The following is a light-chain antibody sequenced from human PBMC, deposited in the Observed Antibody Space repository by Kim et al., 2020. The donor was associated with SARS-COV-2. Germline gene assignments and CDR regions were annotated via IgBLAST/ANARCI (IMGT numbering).Light chain of an antibody. CDR1: QSVSDS. CDR2: DAS. J-gene: IGKJ3*01. CDR3: QQHTNWPPIA. Sequence: SPGDIATLACGANQSVSDSVPWYQQKPGQAPRLLICDASYRATAIPARFSSSGSWTAFTITTSSLGPEDFAVNYCQQHTNWPPIAFGPGAKVDIK. V-gene: IGKV3-11*01.